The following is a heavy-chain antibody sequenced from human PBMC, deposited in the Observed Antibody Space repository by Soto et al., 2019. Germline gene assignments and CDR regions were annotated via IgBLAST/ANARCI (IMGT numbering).Heavy chain of an antibody. CDR2: IYYSGST. CDR3: ARLVLKGSGMRTNYGMDV. Sequence: SETLSLTCAVSGGSISSGGYSWSWIRQPPGKGLEWIGYIYYSGSTNYNPSLKSRVTISVDTSKNQFSLKLSSVTAADTAVYYCARLVLKGSGMRTNYGMDVWGQGTTVTVSS. D-gene: IGHD3-10*01. J-gene: IGHJ6*02. CDR1: GGSISSGGYS. V-gene: IGHV4-61*08.